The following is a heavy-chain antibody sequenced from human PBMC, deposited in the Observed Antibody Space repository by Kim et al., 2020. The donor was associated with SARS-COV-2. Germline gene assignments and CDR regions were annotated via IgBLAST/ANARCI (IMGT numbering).Heavy chain of an antibody. CDR1: GYTFTTYY. Sequence: ASVKVSCKASGYTFTTYYIHWVRQAPGQGLEWVGVIDPSGSNTNNAQRLQGRVTMTKETSTSTVYMELSSLRSDDTAVYYCARNRDSGFDYWGQGTLVTVSS. V-gene: IGHV1-46*01. CDR2: IDPSGSNT. J-gene: IGHJ4*02. D-gene: IGHD1-26*01. CDR3: ARNRDSGFDY.